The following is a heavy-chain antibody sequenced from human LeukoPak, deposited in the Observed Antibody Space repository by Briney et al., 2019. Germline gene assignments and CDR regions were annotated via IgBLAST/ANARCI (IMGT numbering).Heavy chain of an antibody. Sequence: PSETLSLTCTVSGGSISTFFWTWIRQSAGKGLEWIGRIYTGTTYYNPSLESRATISVDTSNNRFSLKLTSLTAADTAVYYCARGTEMTSFTGYYFFDYWGRGSLVTVSS. V-gene: IGHV4-4*07. D-gene: IGHD2-21*01. CDR3: ARGTEMTSFTGYYFFDY. CDR2: IYTGTT. J-gene: IGHJ4*02. CDR1: GGSISTFF.